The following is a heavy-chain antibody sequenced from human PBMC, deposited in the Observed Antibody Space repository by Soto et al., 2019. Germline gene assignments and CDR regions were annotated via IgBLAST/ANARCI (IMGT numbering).Heavy chain of an antibody. CDR3: ARDGEKDTGLNFYYYLHGMDA. CDR1: GYTFTTYG. Sequence: ASVKVSCKASGYTFTTYGISWVRQAPGQGLEWMGWISPYNGTTKYAEKFQGEMTMTTDTATSTAYMDLRSLRSDDTAVYYCARDGEKDTGLNFYYYLHGMDAWGQGTRVTVSS. V-gene: IGHV1-18*04. J-gene: IGHJ6*02. D-gene: IGHD1-1*01. CDR2: ISPYNGTT.